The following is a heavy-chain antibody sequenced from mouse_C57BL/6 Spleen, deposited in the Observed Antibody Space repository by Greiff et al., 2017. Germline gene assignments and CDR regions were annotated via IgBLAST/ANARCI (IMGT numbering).Heavy chain of an antibody. Sequence: QVQLKESGPELVKPGASVKISCKASGYAFSSSWMNWVKQRPGKGLEWIGRIYPGDGDTNYNGKFKGKATLTADKSSSTAYMQLSSLTSEDSAVYFCARSGGNEKLDYWGQGTTLTVSS. J-gene: IGHJ2*01. CDR3: ARSGGNEKLDY. CDR2: IYPGDGDT. V-gene: IGHV1-82*01. D-gene: IGHD2-1*01. CDR1: GYAFSSSW.